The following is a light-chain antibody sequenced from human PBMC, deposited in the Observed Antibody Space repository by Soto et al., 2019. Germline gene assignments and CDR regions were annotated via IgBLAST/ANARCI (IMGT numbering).Light chain of an antibody. CDR3: QQYGSTLTWT. V-gene: IGKV3-20*01. CDR1: QSVISNY. Sequence: EVVLTQSPGTVSLSPGERVTLSCRASQSVISNYLAWYQQRPGQAPRLLISAASSRATGIPDRFSGSGSGTDFALSISSREPEDFAVSYCQQYGSTLTWTFGQGTKVEMK. CDR2: AAS. J-gene: IGKJ1*01.